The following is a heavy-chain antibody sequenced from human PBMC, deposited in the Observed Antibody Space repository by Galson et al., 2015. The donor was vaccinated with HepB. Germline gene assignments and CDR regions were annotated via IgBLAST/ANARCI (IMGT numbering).Heavy chain of an antibody. CDR3: ARLLYTAMDSMVPDY. CDR1: GFTLSSYG. V-gene: IGHV3-33*01. D-gene: IGHD5-18*01. CDR2: IWYDGSNK. Sequence: SPRLSCAASGFTLSSYGMHWVRQAPGKGLEWVAVIWYDGSNKYYADSVKGRFTISRDNSKNTLYLQMNSLRAEDTAVYYCARLLYTAMDSMVPDYWGQGTLVTVSS. J-gene: IGHJ4*02.